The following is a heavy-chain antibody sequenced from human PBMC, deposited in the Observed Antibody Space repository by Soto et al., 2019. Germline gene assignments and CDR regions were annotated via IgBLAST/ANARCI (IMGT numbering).Heavy chain of an antibody. D-gene: IGHD2-15*01. V-gene: IGHV3-74*01. Sequence: GSLSLGCAACGFAFSSSCMHWVRPAPGKGLVWVPRINSDGSSTSYADSVKGRFTISRDNAKNTLYLQMNSLRAEDTAVYYCVRTSLVVAAATREDYWGQGTLVTVSS. CDR3: VRTSLVVAAATREDY. CDR1: GFAFSSSC. CDR2: INSDGSST. J-gene: IGHJ4*02.